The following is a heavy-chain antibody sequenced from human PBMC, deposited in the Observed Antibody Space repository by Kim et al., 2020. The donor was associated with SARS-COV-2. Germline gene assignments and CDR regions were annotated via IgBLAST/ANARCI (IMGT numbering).Heavy chain of an antibody. V-gene: IGHV3-33*01. CDR2: IWYDGSNK. CDR1: GFGFSVYG. CDR3: ARGRFCSSSNCYPYLDV. D-gene: IGHD2-2*01. Sequence: GGSLRLSCAASGFGFSVYGMHWVRQAPGKGLEWVAVIWYDGSNKDYADSVKGRFTISRDNSKNTLYLQMNSLRADDTAVYFCARGRFCSSSNCYPYLDV. J-gene: IGHJ6*03.